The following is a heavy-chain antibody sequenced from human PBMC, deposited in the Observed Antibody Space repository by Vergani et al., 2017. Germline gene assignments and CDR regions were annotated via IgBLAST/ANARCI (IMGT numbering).Heavy chain of an antibody. D-gene: IGHD2/OR15-2a*01. V-gene: IGHV4-59*01. CDR2: VYYTGST. J-gene: IGHJ5*02. CDR3: ARDRDLYCRSTTSCHNWFDP. CDR1: GAAIKEFY. Sequence: QVQLQESCPGLVKPSETLSLTCTVSGAAIKEFYWSWFRQPPGKGLEWIGYVYYTGSTTYNPSLKSRVTISVDTSNNQFSLRMTSLTAADTAIYYCARDRDLYCRSTTSCHNWFDPWGQGSLVTVSS.